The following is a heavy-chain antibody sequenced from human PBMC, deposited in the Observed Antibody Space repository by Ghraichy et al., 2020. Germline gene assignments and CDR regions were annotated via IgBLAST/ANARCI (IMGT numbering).Heavy chain of an antibody. J-gene: IGHJ4*02. CDR1: GFTFTTYP. CDR2: ISGGGGNT. CDR3: ANSAY. Sequence: GESLNISCLASGFTFTTYPTNWVRQAPGKGLEWVSAISGGGGNTFYADSVRGRFTVSRDNSKNTVYLQMNSLRADDTAIYYCANSAYWGQGTLVTVSS. V-gene: IGHV3-23*01.